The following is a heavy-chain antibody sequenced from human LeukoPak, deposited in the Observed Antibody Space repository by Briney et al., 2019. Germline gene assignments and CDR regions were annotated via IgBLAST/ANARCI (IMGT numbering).Heavy chain of an antibody. D-gene: IGHD3-10*01. CDR3: AALASSSGWFDP. V-gene: IGHV4-39*01. J-gene: IGHJ5*02. CDR2: IHDGGST. CDR1: GTSISSRGYV. Sequence: SETLSLTCSVSGTSISSRGYVWGWIRQPPGKGLHLIGSIHDGGSTFYNPCRNTLFTISQDTSKDQFYLKLTSVTAADTAVYYCAALASSSGWFDPWGRGILVTVSS.